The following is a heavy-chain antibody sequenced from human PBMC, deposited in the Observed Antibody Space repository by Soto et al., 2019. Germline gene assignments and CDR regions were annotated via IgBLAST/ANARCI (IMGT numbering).Heavy chain of an antibody. CDR1: GGSFSGYI. V-gene: IGHV4-34*01. CDR3: TRGLFSGSSYSGSWYYFDS. Sequence: SETLSLTCAVSGGSFSGYIWTWIRQTPGKGLQWIGQINHSGSSIYNPSLKNRVTISTMSNNKFSLELSSATAADTAVYYCTRGLFSGSSYSGSWYYFDSWGQGTMVTV. CDR2: INHSGSS. J-gene: IGHJ4*02. D-gene: IGHD1-26*01.